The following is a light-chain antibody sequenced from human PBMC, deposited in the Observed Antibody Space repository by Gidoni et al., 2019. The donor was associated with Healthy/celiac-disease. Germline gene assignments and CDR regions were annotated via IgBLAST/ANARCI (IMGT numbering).Light chain of an antibody. Sequence: DIQMTHSPSSLSASVGDTVTLTCRASQSISSYLNWYQQKPGKAPKLLIYAASSLQSGVPSRFSGSGSGTDFTLTISSLQPEDFATYYCQQSYSTLWTFGQGTQLEIK. J-gene: IGKJ5*01. CDR2: AAS. CDR3: QQSYSTLWT. V-gene: IGKV1-39*01. CDR1: QSISSY.